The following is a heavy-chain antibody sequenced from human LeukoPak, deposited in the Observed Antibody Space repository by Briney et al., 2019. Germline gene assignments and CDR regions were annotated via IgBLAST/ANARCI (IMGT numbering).Heavy chain of an antibody. V-gene: IGHV4-34*01. CDR1: GGPFSGYY. CDR2: INHSGST. D-gene: IGHD2-2*01. J-gene: IGHJ4*02. Sequence: SETLSLTCAVYGGPFSGYYWSWIRQPPGKGLEWIGEINHSGSTNYNPSLKSRVTISVDTSKNQFSLKLSSVTAADTAVYYCARGRRGPSSRIVVVPAAPPFDYWGQGTLVTVSS. CDR3: ARGRRGPSSRIVVVPAAPPFDY.